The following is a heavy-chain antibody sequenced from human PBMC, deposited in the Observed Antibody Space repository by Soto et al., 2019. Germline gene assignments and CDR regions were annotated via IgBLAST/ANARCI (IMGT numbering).Heavy chain of an antibody. CDR3: AKGGPCSGGSCYSDVLY. CDR1: GFTFSSYA. V-gene: IGHV3-23*01. D-gene: IGHD2-15*01. J-gene: IGHJ4*02. Sequence: GGSLRLSCAASGFTFSSYAMSWVRQAPGKGLEWVSAISGSGGSTYYADSVKGRFTISRDNSKNTLYLQMNSLRAEDTAVYYCAKGGPCSGGSCYSDVLYWGQGTLVTVSS. CDR2: ISGSGGST.